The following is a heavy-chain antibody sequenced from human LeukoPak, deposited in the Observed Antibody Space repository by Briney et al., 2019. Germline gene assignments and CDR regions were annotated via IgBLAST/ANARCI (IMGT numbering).Heavy chain of an antibody. V-gene: IGHV4-59*01. CDR1: GGSISSYY. CDR2: IYYSGST. J-gene: IGHJ3*02. Sequence: PSETLSLTCTVSGGSISSYYWSWIRQPPGKGLEWIGYIYYSGSTNYNPSLKSRVTISVDTSKNQFSLKLSSVTAADTAVYYCARLRVIFWGFDIWGQGTMVTVSS. D-gene: IGHD3-16*01. CDR3: ARLRVIFWGFDI.